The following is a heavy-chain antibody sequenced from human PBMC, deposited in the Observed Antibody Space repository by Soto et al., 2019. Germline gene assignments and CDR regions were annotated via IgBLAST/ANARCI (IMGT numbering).Heavy chain of an antibody. V-gene: IGHV1-18*01. Sequence: ASVKVSCKASGYIFINYGINWVRQAPGQGLEWMGWVSLYNGNTNYAQKLQGRVTMTTDTSTSTAYMELRSLRSDDTAMYYCAKKEDFWNGQDDYWGPG. CDR2: VSLYNGNT. D-gene: IGHD3-3*01. J-gene: IGHJ4*01. CDR1: GYIFINYG. CDR3: AKKEDFWNGQDDY.